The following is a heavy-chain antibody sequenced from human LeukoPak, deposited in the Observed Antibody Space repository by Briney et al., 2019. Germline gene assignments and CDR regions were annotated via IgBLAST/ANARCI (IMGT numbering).Heavy chain of an antibody. J-gene: IGHJ5*02. CDR3: ARNDYYGSGRQNWFDP. V-gene: IGHV1-18*01. CDR2: ISGYNGNI. D-gene: IGHD3-10*01. Sequence: ASVKVSCKASGYTFTSYGVSWVRQAPGQGLEWMGWISGYNGNINYAQKFQDRVTMTTDTSTSTAYMELRSLRSDDTAMYYCARNDYYGSGRQNWFDPWGQGTLVTVSS. CDR1: GYTFTSYG.